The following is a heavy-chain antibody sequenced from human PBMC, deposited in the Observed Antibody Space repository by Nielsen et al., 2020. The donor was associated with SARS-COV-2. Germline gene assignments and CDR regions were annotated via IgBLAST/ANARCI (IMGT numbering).Heavy chain of an antibody. J-gene: IGHJ3*02. Sequence: GESLKISCAASGFTFSSYDMHWVRQATGKGLEWVSAIGTAGDTYYPGSVKGRFTISRDNSKNTLYLQMNSLRAEDTAVYYCAGAPRLGGAFDIWGQGTMVTVSS. V-gene: IGHV3-13*04. D-gene: IGHD1-26*01. CDR3: AGAPRLGGAFDI. CDR1: GFTFSSYD. CDR2: IGTAGDT.